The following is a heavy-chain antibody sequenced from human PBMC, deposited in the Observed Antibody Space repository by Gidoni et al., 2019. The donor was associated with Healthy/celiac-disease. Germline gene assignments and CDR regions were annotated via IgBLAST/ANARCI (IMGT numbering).Heavy chain of an antibody. J-gene: IGHJ4*02. CDR3: ARGLIYFSGSGSSGFDY. CDR2: IYHVGCT. V-gene: IGHV4-34*01. CDR1: GGSFSVYY. D-gene: IGHD3-10*01. Sequence: QVHLQLWGAGLLKPSETLSLTGAVYGGSFSVYYWSWIRQHPGQGLEWIGEIYHVGCTSSSPSLRSRVTISVDTSKNHFSLKVMSVTAADTAVYYCARGLIYFSGSGSSGFDYWGQGTLVTVSS.